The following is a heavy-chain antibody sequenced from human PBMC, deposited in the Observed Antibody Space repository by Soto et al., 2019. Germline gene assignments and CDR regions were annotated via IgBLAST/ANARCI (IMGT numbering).Heavy chain of an antibody. CDR1: GDSFNDYY. J-gene: IGHJ6*03. CDR2: INPNGGVT. D-gene: IGHD5-12*01. V-gene: IGHV1-2*04. CDR3: ARESGGATATLDYYYFYMDV. Sequence: QVQLVQSGAEVRKPGASVTVSCRPSGDSFNDYYIHWVRQAPGQGFEWMGWINPNGGVTKYAQKFQGWVSMTRDTSIRTVYMQLSRLRSDDTAVYSCARESGGATATLDYYYFYMDVWGTGTAVTVSS.